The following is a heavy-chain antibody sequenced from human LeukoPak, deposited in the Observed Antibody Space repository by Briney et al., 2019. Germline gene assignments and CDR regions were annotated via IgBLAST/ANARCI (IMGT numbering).Heavy chain of an antibody. CDR1: GFTFSSYE. Sequence: GGSLRLSCAASGFTFSSYEMNWVRQAPGKGLEWVSYISSSGSTIYYADSVKGRFTISRDNSKNTLYLQMNSLRAEDTAVYYCAKEGDSSNYYYYYMDVWGKGTTVTISS. CDR3: AKEGDSSNYYYYYMDV. CDR2: ISSSGSTI. V-gene: IGHV3-48*03. D-gene: IGHD2-15*01. J-gene: IGHJ6*03.